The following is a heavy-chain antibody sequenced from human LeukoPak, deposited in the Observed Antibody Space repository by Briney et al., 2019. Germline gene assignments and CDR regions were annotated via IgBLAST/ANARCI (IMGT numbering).Heavy chain of an antibody. V-gene: IGHV3-7*05. J-gene: IGHJ4*02. CDR2: IKNDGSEK. CDR3: VYSSAWLFFDH. D-gene: IGHD6-19*01. Sequence: GGSLRLSCAASGFTFSSYWMGWVRQAPGKGLDWVANIKNDGSEKYYVDSVKGRFSISRDNAKNSLYLQMNSLRAEDTAVYYCVYSSAWLFFDHWGQGTLVTVSS. CDR1: GFTFSSYW.